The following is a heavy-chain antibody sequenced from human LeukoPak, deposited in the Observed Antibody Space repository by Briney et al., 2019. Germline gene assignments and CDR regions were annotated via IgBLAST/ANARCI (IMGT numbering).Heavy chain of an antibody. CDR2: IYNSGST. V-gene: IGHV4-59*12. CDR1: GGSFSSYF. J-gene: IGHJ4*02. CDR3: ASRYSYGFIDY. D-gene: IGHD5-18*01. Sequence: SETLSLTCTVSGGSFSSYFWSWIRQPPGKGLEWIGYIYNSGSTNYNPSLKSRVTISVDTSKNQFSLKLSSVTAADTAVYYCASRYSYGFIDYWGQGTLVTVSS.